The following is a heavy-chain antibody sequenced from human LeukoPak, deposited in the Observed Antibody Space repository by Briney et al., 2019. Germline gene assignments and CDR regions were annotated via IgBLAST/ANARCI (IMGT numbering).Heavy chain of an antibody. D-gene: IGHD3-3*01. CDR3: AKDGADYDFWSGYLSPSSPAHYYFDY. CDR1: GFTFSSYA. CDR2: ISGSGGST. J-gene: IGHJ4*02. Sequence: GGSLRLSCAASGFTFSSYAMSWVRQAPGKGLEWVSAISGSGGSTYYADSVKGRFTISRDNSKNTLYLQMNSLRAEDTAVYYCAKDGADYDFWSGYLSPSSPAHYYFDYWGQGTLVTVSS. V-gene: IGHV3-23*01.